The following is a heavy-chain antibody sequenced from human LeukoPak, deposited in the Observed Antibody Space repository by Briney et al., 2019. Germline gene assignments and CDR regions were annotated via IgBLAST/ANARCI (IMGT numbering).Heavy chain of an antibody. V-gene: IGHV4-61*02. CDR1: GGSISSGSYY. CDR2: IYTSGST. D-gene: IGHD2-15*01. CDR3: ARDSCSGGSCYSSWFDP. Sequence: SQTLSLTCTVSGGSISSGSYYWSWIRQPAGKGLEWIGRIYTSGSTNYNPSLKSRVTISVDTSKNQFSLKLSSVTAADTAVYYCARDSCSGGSCYSSWFDPWGQGTLATVSS. J-gene: IGHJ5*02.